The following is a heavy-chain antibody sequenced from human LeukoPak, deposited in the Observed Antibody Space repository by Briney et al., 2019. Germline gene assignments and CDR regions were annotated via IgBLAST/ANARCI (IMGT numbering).Heavy chain of an antibody. CDR2: ISADSNTI. Sequence: GGSLRLSCAASGFTFSIYSVNWVRQAPGEGLEWLSYISADSNTIYYADSVKGRFTISRDNAKTSLYLQMNTLRDEDTAVYYCARDRAAPTWFFDLWGRGTLVLVSS. CDR1: GFTFSIYS. J-gene: IGHJ2*01. D-gene: IGHD2-15*01. CDR3: ARDRAAPTWFFDL. V-gene: IGHV3-48*02.